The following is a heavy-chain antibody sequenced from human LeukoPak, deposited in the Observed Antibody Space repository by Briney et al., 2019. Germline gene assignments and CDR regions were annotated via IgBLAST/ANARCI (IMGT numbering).Heavy chain of an antibody. Sequence: ASVKVSCRASGYTFTGYYMHWVRQAPGQGLEWMGWINPNSGGTNYAQKFQGRVTMTRDTSISTAYMELSRLRSDDTAVYYCARWGGHCTSGLCYYFDCWGQGTLVTVSS. CDR1: GYTFTGYY. CDR3: ARWGGHCTSGLCYYFDC. D-gene: IGHD2-8*01. CDR2: INPNSGGT. V-gene: IGHV1-2*02. J-gene: IGHJ4*02.